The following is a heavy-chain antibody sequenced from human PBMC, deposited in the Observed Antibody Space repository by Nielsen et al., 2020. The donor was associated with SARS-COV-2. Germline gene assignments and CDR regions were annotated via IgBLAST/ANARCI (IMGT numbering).Heavy chain of an antibody. V-gene: IGHV3-30-3*01. CDR3: ARGAGGSINY. D-gene: IGHD2-2*01. CDR2: ISYNGSNK. CDR1: GFTFSSYA. Sequence: GGSLRLSCAASGFTFSSYAMHWVRQAPGKGLEWVAVISYNGSNKYYADSVKGRFTISRDNSKNTLYLQMNSLRAEDTAVYYCARGAGGSINYWGQGTLVTV. J-gene: IGHJ4*02.